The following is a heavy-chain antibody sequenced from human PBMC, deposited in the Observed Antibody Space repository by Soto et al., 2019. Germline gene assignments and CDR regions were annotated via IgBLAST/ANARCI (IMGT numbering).Heavy chain of an antibody. J-gene: IGHJ6*02. CDR1: GGSISSYY. Sequence: SETLSLTCTVSGGSISSYYWSWIRQPPGKGLEWIGYIYYSGSTNYNPSLKSRVTISVDTSKNQFSLKLSSVTAADTAVYYCAREGGWFGEFSTYYYYGMDVWGQGTTVTVSS. CDR3: AREGGWFGEFSTYYYYGMDV. CDR2: IYYSGST. D-gene: IGHD3-10*01. V-gene: IGHV4-59*01.